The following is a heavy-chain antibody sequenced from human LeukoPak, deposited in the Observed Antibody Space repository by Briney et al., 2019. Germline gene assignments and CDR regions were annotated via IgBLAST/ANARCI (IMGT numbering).Heavy chain of an antibody. V-gene: IGHV3-21*01. D-gene: IGHD3-10*01. CDR2: ISTTSTYT. CDR1: GFTVSSNY. CDR3: AKHYGSGSYYTDS. J-gene: IGHJ4*02. Sequence: PGGSLRLSCAASGFTVSSNYMNWVRQAPGKGLEWVSVISTTSTYTYYADSVKGRFTISRDNAKNSLYLQMDSLRAEDTAVYYCAKHYGSGSYYTDSWGQGTLVTVSS.